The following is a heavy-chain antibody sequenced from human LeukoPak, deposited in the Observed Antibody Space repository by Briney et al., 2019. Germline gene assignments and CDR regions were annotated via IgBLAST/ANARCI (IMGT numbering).Heavy chain of an antibody. D-gene: IGHD1-14*01. CDR3: TRDAGPFFNWFQP. J-gene: IGHJ5*02. Sequence: PGGSLRLPCATSGFAFSTYGMAWFRQAPGKGLEWVSTISARSRDTHYADSVKGRFTITRDDSKNTVFLQMNRLRAEDTALYYCTRDAGPFFNWFQPWGQGTRVAVSS. CDR1: GFAFSTYG. V-gene: IGHV3-23*01. CDR2: ISARSRDT.